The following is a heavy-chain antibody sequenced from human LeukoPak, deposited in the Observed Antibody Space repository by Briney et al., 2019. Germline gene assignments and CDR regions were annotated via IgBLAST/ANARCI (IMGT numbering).Heavy chain of an antibody. J-gene: IGHJ4*02. CDR1: GGSFSGYY. CDR2: INHSGST. V-gene: IGHV4-34*01. D-gene: IGHD2-2*01. Sequence: PSETLSLTCAVYGGSFSGYYWSWIRQPPGKGLEWIGEINHSGSTNYNPSLKSRVTISVDTSKNQFSLKLSSVTAADTAVYYCARYGIISSTSLDYWGQGTLVTVSS. CDR3: ARYGIISSTSLDY.